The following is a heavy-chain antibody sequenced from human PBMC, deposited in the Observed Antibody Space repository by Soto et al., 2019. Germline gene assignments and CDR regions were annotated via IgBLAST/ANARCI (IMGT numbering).Heavy chain of an antibody. CDR1: GFTFSSYG. CDR2: ISYDGSNK. V-gene: IGHV3-30*03. Sequence: PGGSLRLSCAASGFTFSSYGMHWVRQAPGKGLEWVAVISYDGSNKYYADSVKGRFTISRDNSKNTLYLQMNSLKTEDTAFYYCIREMDAGGLDNWGQGT. J-gene: IGHJ4*02. CDR3: IREMDAGGLDN. D-gene: IGHD3-16*01.